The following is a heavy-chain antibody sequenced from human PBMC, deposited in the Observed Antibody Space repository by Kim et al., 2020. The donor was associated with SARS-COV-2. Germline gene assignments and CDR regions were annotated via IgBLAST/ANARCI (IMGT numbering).Heavy chain of an antibody. Sequence: GGSLRLSCAASGFTFSSYAMSWVRQAPGKGLEWVSAISGSGGSTYYADSVKGRFTISRDNSKNTLYLQMNSLRAEDTAVYYCAKLRIVVVVAATTDAFDIWGQGTMVTVSS. CDR1: GFTFSSYA. CDR3: AKLRIVVVVAATTDAFDI. V-gene: IGHV3-23*01. CDR2: ISGSGGST. D-gene: IGHD2-15*01. J-gene: IGHJ3*02.